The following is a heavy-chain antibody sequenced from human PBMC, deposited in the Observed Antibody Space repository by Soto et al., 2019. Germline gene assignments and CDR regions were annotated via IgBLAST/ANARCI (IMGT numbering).Heavy chain of an antibody. V-gene: IGHV1-69*01. CDR2: IIPIFGTA. Sequence: VKVACKASGGPFISYAIIWVRQSPGQGLEWMGGIIPIFGTANYAQKFQCRVTITADESTSTAYMELSSLRSEDTAVYYCARDFPRAAQPCSAGSCYNWFDPCGQRTLVTVSS. CDR3: ARDFPRAAQPCSAGSCYNWFDP. D-gene: IGHD2-15*01. CDR1: GGPFISYA. J-gene: IGHJ5*02.